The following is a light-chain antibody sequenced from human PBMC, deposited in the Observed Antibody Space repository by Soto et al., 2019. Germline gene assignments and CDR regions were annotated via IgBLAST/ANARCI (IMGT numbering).Light chain of an antibody. Sequence: QSVLTQPPSVSGAPGQRVTISCTGSSSNIGAGYDVHWYQQLPGTAPKLLIYGNSNRPSGVPDLFSVSKSGTSAALAITGLQAEEEADYYCQSYDSSLSGSVFGGGTKLTVL. CDR1: SSNIGAGYD. V-gene: IGLV1-40*01. J-gene: IGLJ2*01. CDR2: GNS. CDR3: QSYDSSLSGSV.